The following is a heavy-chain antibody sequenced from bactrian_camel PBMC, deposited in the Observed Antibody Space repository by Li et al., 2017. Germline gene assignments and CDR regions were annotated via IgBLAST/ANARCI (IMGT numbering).Heavy chain of an antibody. V-gene: IGHV3S6*01. D-gene: IGHD8*01. J-gene: IGHJ4*01. CDR3: AARRYGECYFWANNWSRATWYDH. CDR1: GLPFSSYY. Sequence: HVQLVESGGGLVQPGGSLGLSCAASGLPFSSYYMSWVRLAPGTGLEWVSNISSDGSAVYYADSLKGRFTLSKDGDKDTQYLQMNSLKPEDTAMYYCAARRYGECYFWANNWSRATWYDHWGQGTQVTVS. CDR2: ISSDGSAV.